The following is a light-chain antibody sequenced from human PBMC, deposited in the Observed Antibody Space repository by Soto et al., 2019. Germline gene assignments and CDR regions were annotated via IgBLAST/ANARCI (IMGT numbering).Light chain of an antibody. CDR2: DAS. CDR1: QGITGW. Sequence: DIQLTHSPPTILRSXWGGVTITFRASQGITGWLAWYQQKPGKAPKLLIFDASTLESGVPPRFTGSGSGTEFTLSISNLQPDDFATYYCQQYQRYWTFGHGTKVDIK. J-gene: IGKJ1*01. V-gene: IGKV1-5*01. CDR3: QQYQRYWT.